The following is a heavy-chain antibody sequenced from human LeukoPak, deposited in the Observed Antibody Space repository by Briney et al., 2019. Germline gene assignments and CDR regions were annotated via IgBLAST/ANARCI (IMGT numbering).Heavy chain of an antibody. CDR1: GGSISSYY. Sequence: SETLSLTCTVSGGSISSYYWSWIRQPPGKGLEWIGYIYYSGSTNYNPSLKSRVTISVDTSKNQFSLKLSSVTAADTAVYYCARDYGSGSYPNWFDPWGQGTLVTVSS. CDR3: ARDYGSGSYPNWFDP. V-gene: IGHV4-59*01. J-gene: IGHJ5*02. CDR2: IYYSGST. D-gene: IGHD3-10*01.